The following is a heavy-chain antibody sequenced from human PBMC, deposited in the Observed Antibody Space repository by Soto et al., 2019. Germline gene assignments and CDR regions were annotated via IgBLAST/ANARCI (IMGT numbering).Heavy chain of an antibody. CDR2: ISYSGDT. D-gene: IGHD1-26*01. V-gene: IGHV4-59*12. CDR3: IRRSGSSDTFEF. Sequence: SETLSLTCTVSGGSISNYYWNWIRQPPGKGLEWIGYISYSGDTNYNPSLKSRVTISVDRSKNQFSLKLNSVTAADTAVYYCIRRSGSSDTFEFWGQGTMVTVSS. CDR1: GGSISNYY. J-gene: IGHJ3*01.